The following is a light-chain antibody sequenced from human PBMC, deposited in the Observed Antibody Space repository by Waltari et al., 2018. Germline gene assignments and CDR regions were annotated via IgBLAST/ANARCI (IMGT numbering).Light chain of an antibody. CDR3: QQSYSTPLYS. CDR1: QHIDDF. J-gene: IGKJ2*01. Sequence: IQMTQSQSSLSASVADRVTITCRASQHIDDFLHWYQRKPGKPPRRLIYAASTLQSGVSLRFTGSGSGTYFTLSITSLQPEDVATYYCQQSYSTPLYSFGQGTKLESK. CDR2: AAS. V-gene: IGKV1-39*01.